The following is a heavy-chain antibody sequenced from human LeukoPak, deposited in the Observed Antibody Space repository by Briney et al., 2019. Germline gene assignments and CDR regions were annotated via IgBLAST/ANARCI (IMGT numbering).Heavy chain of an antibody. CDR2: IKQDGSEE. V-gene: IGHV3-7*01. CDR1: GLTFSLYW. D-gene: IGHD2-15*01. J-gene: IGHJ4*02. CDR3: ARDYTDMDAPRFDY. Sequence: GGSLRLSCAAAGLTFSLYWMSWVRQAPGKVREWVANIKQDGSEEYYVDSVKGRFTISRDNAKNSLYLQMNSLRVEDTAVYYCARDYTDMDAPRFDYWGQGTLVTVSS.